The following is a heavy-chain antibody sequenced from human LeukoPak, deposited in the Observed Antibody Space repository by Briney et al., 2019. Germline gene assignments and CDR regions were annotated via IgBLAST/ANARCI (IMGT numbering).Heavy chain of an antibody. V-gene: IGHV4-39*01. CDR1: GASISSSRYY. Sequence: KPSETLSLTCTVSGASISSSRYYWGWIRQPPGKGLEWIGSISYSGTTYYNPSLKSRVTISVDTSKNQFSLKLSSVTAADTAVYYCARRVGYCSSTSCRPQAQNWFDPWGQGTLVTVSS. J-gene: IGHJ5*02. CDR2: ISYSGTT. CDR3: ARRVGYCSSTSCRPQAQNWFDP. D-gene: IGHD2-2*01.